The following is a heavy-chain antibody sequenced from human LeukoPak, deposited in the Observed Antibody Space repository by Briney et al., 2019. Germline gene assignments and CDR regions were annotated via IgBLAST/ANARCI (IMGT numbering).Heavy chain of an antibody. CDR2: INTDGRTT. CDR3: VRLLDLDY. V-gene: IGHV3-74*01. Sequence: PGGSLGLSCAASGFTFSNYWMHWVRQAPGKGLEWVSRINTDGRTTHYADSVKGRFTISRDNAKNTVYLQMNSLRAEDTAVYYCVRLLDLDYWGQGTLVTVSS. CDR1: GFTFSNYW. D-gene: IGHD3-3*01. J-gene: IGHJ4*02.